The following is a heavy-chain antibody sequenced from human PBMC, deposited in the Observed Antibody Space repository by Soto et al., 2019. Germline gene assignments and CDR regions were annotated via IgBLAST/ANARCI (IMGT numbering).Heavy chain of an antibody. V-gene: IGHV3-74*01. CDR3: TRGPPPTSIGTGAF. CDR2: ITDDGSTT. D-gene: IGHD3-10*01. Sequence: EVKLVESGGGLFQPGGSLRLSCETSGFIFSMYWMHWVRQVPGKGPQWVARITDDGSTTYYAASVEGRFTISRDNAKNALYLPMTSLRAEDTAVYYCTRGPPPTSIGTGAFWGQGTLVTVSS. CDR1: GFIFSMYW. J-gene: IGHJ4*02.